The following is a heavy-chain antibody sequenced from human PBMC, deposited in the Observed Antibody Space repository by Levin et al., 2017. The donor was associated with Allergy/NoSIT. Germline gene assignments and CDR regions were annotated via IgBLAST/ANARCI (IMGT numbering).Heavy chain of an antibody. J-gene: IGHJ4*02. CDR3: ARATGVYYFDY. CDR1: GFTFSSYW. CDR2: IKQDGSEK. Sequence: GESLKISCAASGFTFSSYWMSWVRQAPGKGLEWVANIKQDGSEKYYVDSVKGRFTISRDNAKNSLYLQMNSLRAEDTAVYYCARATGVYYFDYWGQGTLVTVSS. V-gene: IGHV3-7*04. D-gene: IGHD3-10*01.